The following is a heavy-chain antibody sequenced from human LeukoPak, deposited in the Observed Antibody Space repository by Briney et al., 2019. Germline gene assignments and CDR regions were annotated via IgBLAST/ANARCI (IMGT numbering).Heavy chain of an antibody. J-gene: IGHJ4*02. CDR3: AKDFYSSGWYPNHPFDY. CDR2: ISWNSGSI. Sequence: TGRSLRLSCAASGFTFDDYAMHWVRQAPGKGLEWVSGISWNSGSIDYADSVKGRFTISRDNAKNSLYLQMNSLRAEDTALYYCAKDFYSSGWYPNHPFDYWGQGTLVTVSS. D-gene: IGHD6-19*01. CDR1: GFTFDDYA. V-gene: IGHV3-9*01.